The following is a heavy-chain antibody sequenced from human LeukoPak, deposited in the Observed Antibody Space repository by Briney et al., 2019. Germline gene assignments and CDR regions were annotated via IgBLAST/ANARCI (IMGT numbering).Heavy chain of an antibody. J-gene: IGHJ6*03. V-gene: IGHV1-18*01. CDR1: GYTFTSYG. Sequence: ASVKVSCKASGYTFTSYGISWVRQAPGQGLEWMGWISAYNGNTNYAQKLQGRVTMTTDTSTSTAYMELRSLRSDDTAVYYCARSVFWSGYYDYYYYYMDVWGKGTTVTVSS. CDR2: ISAYNGNT. D-gene: IGHD3-3*01. CDR3: ARSVFWSGYYDYYYYYMDV.